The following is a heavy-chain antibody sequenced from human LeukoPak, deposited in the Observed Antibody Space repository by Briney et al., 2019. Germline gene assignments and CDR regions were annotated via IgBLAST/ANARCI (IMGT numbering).Heavy chain of an antibody. V-gene: IGHV3-23*01. J-gene: IGHJ4*02. Sequence: PGGSLRLSCAASGFTFSSYAMSWVRQAPGKGLGWVSAISGSGGSTNYADSVKGRFSISRDNAKNTVYLQMNSLRAEDTGIYYCARGTSAGGPISPFDFWGQGTVVTVSS. CDR2: ISGSGGST. CDR1: GFTFSSYA. CDR3: ARGTSAGGPISPFDF. D-gene: IGHD6-13*01.